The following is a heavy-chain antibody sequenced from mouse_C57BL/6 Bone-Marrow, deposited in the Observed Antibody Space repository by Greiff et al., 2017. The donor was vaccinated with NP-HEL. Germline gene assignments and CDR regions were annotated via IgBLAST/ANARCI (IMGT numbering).Heavy chain of an antibody. CDR1: GFTFSDYG. Sequence: EVKLVESGGGLVQPGGSLKLSCAASGFTFSDYGMAWVRQAPRKGPAWVAFISTLAYSTYYADTVTGRFTIAGENAKNTLYLEMSSLRSEDTAMYYCASPFGYAMDYWGQGTSVTVSS. V-gene: IGHV5-15*01. J-gene: IGHJ4*01. CDR3: ASPFGYAMDY. CDR2: ISTLAYST.